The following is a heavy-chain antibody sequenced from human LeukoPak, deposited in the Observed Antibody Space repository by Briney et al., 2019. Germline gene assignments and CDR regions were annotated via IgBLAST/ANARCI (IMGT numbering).Heavy chain of an antibody. D-gene: IGHD6-19*01. J-gene: IGHJ3*02. V-gene: IGHV3-30*02. CDR3: AGGAGWTSDI. CDR1: GFTFSKNG. Sequence: GGSLRLSCVASGFTFSKNGMHWVRQGPGKVLELVTFIWYDGSDTYYADSVKGRFTISRDNAQNLVYLQLNSLRADDTAVYYCAGGAGWTSDIWGQGTLVIVSS. CDR2: IWYDGSDT.